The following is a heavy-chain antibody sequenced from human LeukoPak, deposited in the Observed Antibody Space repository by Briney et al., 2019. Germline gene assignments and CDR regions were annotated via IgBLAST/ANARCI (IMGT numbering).Heavy chain of an antibody. V-gene: IGHV3-21*01. CDR1: GFTFSSYS. J-gene: IGHJ6*03. CDR2: ISSSSSYI. Sequence: PGGSLRLSCAASGFTFSSYSMNWVRQAPGKGLEWVSSISSSSSYIYYADSVKGRFTISRDNAKNSLYLQMNSLRAEDTAVYYYARDYRVTVALDYYYMDVWGKGTTVTISS. CDR3: ARDYRVTVALDYYYMDV. D-gene: IGHD6-19*01.